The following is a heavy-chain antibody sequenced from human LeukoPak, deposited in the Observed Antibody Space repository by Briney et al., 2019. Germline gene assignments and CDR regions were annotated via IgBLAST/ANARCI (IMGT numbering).Heavy chain of an antibody. D-gene: IGHD2-15*01. Sequence: GESLKISCKGSGYSFTSYWIGWVRQMPGKGLEWMGIIYPGDSDTRYSPSFQGQVTISADKSISTAYLQWSSLKASDTAMYYCARRGGVVAAKDAFDIWGQGTMVTVSS. V-gene: IGHV5-51*01. CDR1: GYSFTSYW. J-gene: IGHJ3*02. CDR3: ARRGGVVAAKDAFDI. CDR2: IYPGDSDT.